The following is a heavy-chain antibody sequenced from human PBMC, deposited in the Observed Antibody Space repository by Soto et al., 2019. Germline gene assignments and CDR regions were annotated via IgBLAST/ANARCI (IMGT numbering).Heavy chain of an antibody. Sequence: SETLSLTCTVSGGSISSYYWSWIRQPPGRGLEWIGYIYYSGSTNYNPSLKSRVTISVDTSKNQFSLKLSSVTAADTAVYCCARAYCSSTSCYAPRYFDLWGRGTLVTVSS. J-gene: IGHJ2*01. CDR3: ARAYCSSTSCYAPRYFDL. V-gene: IGHV4-59*01. D-gene: IGHD2-2*01. CDR1: GGSISSYY. CDR2: IYYSGST.